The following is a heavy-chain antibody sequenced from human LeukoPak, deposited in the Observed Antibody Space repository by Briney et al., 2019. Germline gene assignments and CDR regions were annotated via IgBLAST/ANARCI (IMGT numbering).Heavy chain of an antibody. CDR2: ICHSGST. J-gene: IGHJ6*04. CDR1: GGSISSGGYS. V-gene: IGHV4-30-2*01. D-gene: IGHD3-10*01. Sequence: SETLSHTCAVSGGSISSGGYSWSWLRQPPGKGLEWIGYICHSGSTYYNPSLKSRVTISVDRSKNQFSLKLSSVTAADTAVYYCARGPSPYYGSGSYFGMDVWGKGTTVTVSS. CDR3: ARGPSPYYGSGSYFGMDV.